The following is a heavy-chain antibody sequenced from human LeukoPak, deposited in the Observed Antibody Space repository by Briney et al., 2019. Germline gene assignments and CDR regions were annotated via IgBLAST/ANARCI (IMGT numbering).Heavy chain of an antibody. Sequence: PGGSLSLSCAASGLPFSSYAMSWVRQAPGRGLEWVSSISGIGGSTYYADSVKDRFTISRDHSKNTLYLQMNSLTAEDTAVYYCAKGDHYDFWSGYSWFDPWGQGTLVTASS. J-gene: IGHJ5*02. D-gene: IGHD3-3*01. V-gene: IGHV3-23*01. CDR2: ISGIGGST. CDR1: GLPFSSYA. CDR3: AKGDHYDFWSGYSWFDP.